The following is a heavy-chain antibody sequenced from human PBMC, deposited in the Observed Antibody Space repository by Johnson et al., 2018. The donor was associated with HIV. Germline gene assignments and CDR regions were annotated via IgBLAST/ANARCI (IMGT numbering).Heavy chain of an antibody. CDR3: ARGVSPERQAGPDAFDI. V-gene: IGHV3-30*03. CDR1: GFTFSDYY. J-gene: IGHJ3*02. CDR2: ISYDGSNK. Sequence: QVQLVESGGGLVKPGGSLRLSCAASGFTFSDYYMSWIRQAPGKGLEWVAVISYDGSNKYYADSVKGRFTISRDNSKNTLYLQMNSRRSEDTAVYYCARGVSPERQAGPDAFDIWGQGTMVTVSS. D-gene: IGHD1-14*01.